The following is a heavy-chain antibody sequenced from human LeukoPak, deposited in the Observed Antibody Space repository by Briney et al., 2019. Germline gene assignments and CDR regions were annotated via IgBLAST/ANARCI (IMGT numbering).Heavy chain of an antibody. V-gene: IGHV5-51*01. D-gene: IGHD5-18*01. Sequence: GEALKISCKGSGYSFTSYWLGWVRQMPRKGLEWRGIIYLGDSDTRYSPSFQGQVTISADNSISTAYLQWSSLKASDTAMFYCARHGTGYSIDYWGQGTLVTVSS. J-gene: IGHJ4*02. CDR1: GYSFTSYW. CDR2: IYLGDSDT. CDR3: ARHGTGYSIDY.